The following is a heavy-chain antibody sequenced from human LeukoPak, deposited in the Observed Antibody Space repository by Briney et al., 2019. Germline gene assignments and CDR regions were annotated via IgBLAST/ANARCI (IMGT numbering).Heavy chain of an antibody. J-gene: IGHJ4*02. CDR3: ATEIQNIAGRVY. D-gene: IGHD6-6*01. CDR2: IYYSGNT. V-gene: IGHV4-39*01. Sequence: SETLSLTCTVSGVSISSSNSYWGWIRQPPGKGLEWIGSIYYSGNTYYNASLKSQVSISIDTSKNQFSLNLSSVTAADTAVYYCATEIQNIAGRVYWGQGTLVTVSS. CDR1: GVSISSSNSY.